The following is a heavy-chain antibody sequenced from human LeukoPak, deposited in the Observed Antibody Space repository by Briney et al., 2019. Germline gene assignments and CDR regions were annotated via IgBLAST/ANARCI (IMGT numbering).Heavy chain of an antibody. CDR3: ARHVVTTYENAFDI. CDR2: ILYDGSNK. Sequence: GGSLRLSCAASGFNFKNYGMHWVRQAPGKGLEWVAMILYDGSNKYHADSVKGRFTISRDNAKNSLYLQMNSLRAEDTAVYYCARHVVTTYENAFDIWGQGTMVTVSS. V-gene: IGHV3-30*03. J-gene: IGHJ3*02. CDR1: GFNFKNYG. D-gene: IGHD2-21*02.